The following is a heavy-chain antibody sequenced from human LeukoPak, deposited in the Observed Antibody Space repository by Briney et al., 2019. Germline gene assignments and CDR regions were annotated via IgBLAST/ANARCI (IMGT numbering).Heavy chain of an antibody. CDR3: ARDSRVGATINWYFDL. J-gene: IGHJ2*01. D-gene: IGHD1-26*01. CDR1: GYTFTGYY. CDR2: INPNSGGT. Sequence: ASVKVSCKASGYTFTGYYMHWVRQAPGQGLEWMGWINPNSGGTNYAQKFQGRVTMTRDTSISTAYMELSRLRSDDTAVHYCARDSRVGATINWYFDLWGRGTLVTVSS. V-gene: IGHV1-2*02.